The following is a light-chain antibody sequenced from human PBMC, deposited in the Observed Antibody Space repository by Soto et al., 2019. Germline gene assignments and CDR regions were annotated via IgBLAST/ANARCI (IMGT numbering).Light chain of an antibody. CDR1: QRISISY. Sequence: EIVLTQSPGTLSVSPGEGATLSCRASQRISISYLAWYQQKPGQAPRLLIYGSSTRATGIPDRFSGSGSGTDFTLTISRLEPEDFAVYYCHQYGSSPWTFGQGTKVDIK. J-gene: IGKJ1*01. V-gene: IGKV3-20*01. CDR3: HQYGSSPWT. CDR2: GSS.